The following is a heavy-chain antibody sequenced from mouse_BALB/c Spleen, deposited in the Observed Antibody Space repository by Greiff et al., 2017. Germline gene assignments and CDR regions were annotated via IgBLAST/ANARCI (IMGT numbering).Heavy chain of an antibody. CDR3: ARENDYGAY. Sequence: EVQVVESGGGLVQPGGSRKLSCAASGFTFSSFGMHWVRQAPEKGLEWVAYISSGSSTIYYADTVKGRFTISRDNPKNTLFLQMTSLRSEDTAMYYCARENDYGAYWGQGTLVTVSA. CDR2: ISSGSSTI. D-gene: IGHD2-4*01. J-gene: IGHJ3*01. V-gene: IGHV5-17*02. CDR1: GFTFSSFG.